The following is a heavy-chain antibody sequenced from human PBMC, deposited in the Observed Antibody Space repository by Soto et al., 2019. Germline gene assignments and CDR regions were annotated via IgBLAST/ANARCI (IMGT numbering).Heavy chain of an antibody. J-gene: IGHJ6*01. Sequence: SVKVSCKASRVAFSKFIVTWVRQAPGLGLEWVGGIIPIFGTANYAQKFQGRVTITADESTSTSYMEVNNLRSEDTAVYYCAKVRYSSPVGYYYGMDVWGDGTTETVSS. V-gene: IGHV1-69*13. CDR2: IIPIFGTA. D-gene: IGHD6-19*01. CDR1: RVAFSKFI. CDR3: AKVRYSSPVGYYYGMDV.